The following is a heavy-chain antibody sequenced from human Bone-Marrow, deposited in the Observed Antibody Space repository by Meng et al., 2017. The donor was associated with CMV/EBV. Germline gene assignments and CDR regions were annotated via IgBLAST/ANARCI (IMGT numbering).Heavy chain of an antibody. CDR2: IRYDGSNT. J-gene: IGHJ4*02. CDR1: GFTFSSYW. Sequence: GESLKISCAASGFTFSSYWMSWVRQAPGKGLEWVAFIRYDGSNTYYADSVKGRFTISRDNSKNTLYLQMNTLTTEDTAVYYCAKVRSIFGVVPRYYFDYWGQGTLVTVSS. CDR3: AKVRSIFGVVPRYYFDY. D-gene: IGHD3-3*01. V-gene: IGHV3-30*02.